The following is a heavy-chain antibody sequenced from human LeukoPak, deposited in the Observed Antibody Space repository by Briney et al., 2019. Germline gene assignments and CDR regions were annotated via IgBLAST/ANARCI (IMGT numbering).Heavy chain of an antibody. CDR3: AKDSATITGSYSYNWFDF. V-gene: IGHV3-43*02. CDR1: GFTFNDYA. CDR2: ISGDGGST. J-gene: IGHJ5*01. D-gene: IGHD5-12*01. Sequence: AGGSLRLSCTASGFTFNDYAMHWVRQAPGKGLQRVSLISGDGGSTFYADSVRGRFTISRDNSKNSLYLQMSGLRTEDTAIYYCAKDSATITGSYSYNWFDFWGQGNLVTVSS.